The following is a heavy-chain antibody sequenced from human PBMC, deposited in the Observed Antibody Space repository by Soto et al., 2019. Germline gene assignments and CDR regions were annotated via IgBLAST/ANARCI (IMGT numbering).Heavy chain of an antibody. CDR1: GFTFSSYA. D-gene: IGHD6-13*01. CDR2: ISYDGSNK. CDR3: ARDLDSSSWFNYYYYGMDV. J-gene: IGHJ6*02. V-gene: IGHV3-30-3*01. Sequence: QVQLVESGGGVVQPGRSLRLSCAASGFTFSSYAMHWVRRAPGKGLEWVAVISYDGSNKYYADSVKGRFTISRDNSKNTLYLQMNSLRAEDTAVYYCARDLDSSSWFNYYYYGMDVWGQGTTVTVSS.